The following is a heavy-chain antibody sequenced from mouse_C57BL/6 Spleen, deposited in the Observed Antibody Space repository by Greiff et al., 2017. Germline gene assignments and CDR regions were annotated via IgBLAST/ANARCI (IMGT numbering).Heavy chain of an antibody. CDR2: INPNNGGT. CDR1: GYTFTDYY. J-gene: IGHJ2*01. D-gene: IGHD2-4*01. Sequence: EVQLQQSGPELVKPGASVKISCKASGYTFTDYYMNWVKQSHGKSLEWIGDINPNNGGTSYNQKFKGKATLTVDKSSSTAYMELRSLTSEDSAVYYCARGVYYEDYWGQGTTLTVSS. CDR3: ARGVYYEDY. V-gene: IGHV1-26*01.